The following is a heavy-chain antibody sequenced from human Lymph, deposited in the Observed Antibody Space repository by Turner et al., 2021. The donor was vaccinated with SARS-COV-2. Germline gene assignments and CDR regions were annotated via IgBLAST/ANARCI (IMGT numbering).Heavy chain of an antibody. D-gene: IGHD2-2*01. V-gene: IGHV3-9*01. CDR1: GFPFDDCA. CDR3: EKDVYRSTFRDHYYGMNV. J-gene: IGHJ6*02. CDR2: STWNSGTI. Sequence: EVQLLDSGGRLVQPGRSLILFCAASGFPFDDCAMPWVRKDQGKGMEWVSGSTWNSGTIGYEDAVKGRITISRDNAKNSLYMQKNSLRAEDRALYYCEKDVYRSTFRDHYYGMNVWGQGTTVTVSS.